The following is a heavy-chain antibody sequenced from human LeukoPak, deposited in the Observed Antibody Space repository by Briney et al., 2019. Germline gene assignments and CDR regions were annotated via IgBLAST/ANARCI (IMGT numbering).Heavy chain of an antibody. CDR1: GYTFTSYG. Sequence: GASVKVSCKTSGYTFTSYGISWVRQAPGQGLEWMGWISAYNGNTNYARKVQGRVTMTTDTSTSTAHMELRSLRSDDTAVYYCARDGRPGWNYAIDYWGQGTLVTVSS. CDR3: ARDGRPGWNYAIDY. CDR2: ISAYNGNT. D-gene: IGHD1-7*01. J-gene: IGHJ4*02. V-gene: IGHV1-18*01.